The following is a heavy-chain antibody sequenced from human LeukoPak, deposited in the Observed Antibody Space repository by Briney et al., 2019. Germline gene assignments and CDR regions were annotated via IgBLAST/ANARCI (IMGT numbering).Heavy chain of an antibody. CDR3: ARAAAGTRRGAFDI. CDR2: IYYGGST. CDR1: GGSISSYY. D-gene: IGHD6-13*01. V-gene: IGHV4-59*01. Sequence: SETLSLTCTVSGGSISSYYWSWIRQPPGKGLEWIGYIYYGGSTNYNPSLKSQVTISVDTSKNQFSLKLSSVTAADTAVYYCARAAAGTRRGAFDIWGQGTMVTVSS. J-gene: IGHJ3*02.